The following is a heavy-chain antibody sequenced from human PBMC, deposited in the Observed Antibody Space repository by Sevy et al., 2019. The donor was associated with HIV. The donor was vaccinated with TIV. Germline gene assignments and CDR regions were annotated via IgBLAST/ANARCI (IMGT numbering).Heavy chain of an antibody. J-gene: IGHJ5*01. Sequence: SETLSLTCTASGGSLVSPTFYWGWVRQPPGERLEWIAAMHYGGNTYYNPSLKDRLAMSMDTSKNQFSLNLTSVTAADAAVYHCVRDHHLRGRHWFDSWGQGALVTVSS. CDR2: MHYGGNT. V-gene: IGHV4-39*02. CDR3: VRDHHLRGRHWFDS. D-gene: IGHD3-16*01. CDR1: GGSLVSPTFY.